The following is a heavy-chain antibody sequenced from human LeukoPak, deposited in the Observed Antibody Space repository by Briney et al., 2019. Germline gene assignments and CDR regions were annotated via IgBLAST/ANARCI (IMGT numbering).Heavy chain of an antibody. CDR3: ARGSSGSYYYYYGMDV. J-gene: IGHJ6*02. V-gene: IGHV1-8*01. CDR2: MNPNSGNT. CDR1: GYTFTSYD. D-gene: IGHD1-26*01. Sequence: ASVKVSCKASGYTFTSYDINWVRQATGQVLEWMGWMNPNSGNTGYAQKFQGRVTMTRNTSISTAYMELSSLRSEDTAVYYCARGSSGSYYYYYGMDVWGQGTTVAVSS.